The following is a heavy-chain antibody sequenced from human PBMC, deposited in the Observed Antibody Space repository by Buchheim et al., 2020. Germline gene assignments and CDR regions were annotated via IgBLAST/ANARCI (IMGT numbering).Heavy chain of an antibody. CDR3: ERDVYCTTTSCYIVGLFEV. D-gene: IGHD2-2*02. Sequence: EVQLVEAGGDLVQPGGSLRLSCAASGFTFGDYWMSWVRQAPGKGLEWVSNIKQDGREQYYVDSVKGRFTISRDNAKNSLYLQMNSLRAENNAVYYWERDVYCTTTSCYIVGLFEVWCQGT. J-gene: IGHJ3*01. V-gene: IGHV3-7*03. CDR2: IKQDGREQ. CDR1: GFTFGDYW.